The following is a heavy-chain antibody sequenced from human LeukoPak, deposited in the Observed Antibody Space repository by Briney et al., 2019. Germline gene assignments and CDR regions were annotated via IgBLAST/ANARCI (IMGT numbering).Heavy chain of an antibody. CDR3: ARDLKVRGAAYYYGMDV. CDR2: ISAYNGNT. CDR1: GYTFTSYG. D-gene: IGHD3-10*01. V-gene: IGHV1-18*01. Sequence: ASVKVSCKASGYTFTSYGISWVRQAPGQGLEWMGWISAYNGNTNYAQKLQGRVTTTTDTSTSTAYMELRSLRSDDTAVYYCARDLKVRGAAYYYGMDVWGQGTTVTVSS. J-gene: IGHJ6*02.